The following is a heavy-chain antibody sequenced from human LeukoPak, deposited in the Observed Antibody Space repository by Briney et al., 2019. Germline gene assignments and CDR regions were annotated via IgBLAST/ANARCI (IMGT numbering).Heavy chain of an antibody. V-gene: IGHV4-59*01. J-gene: IGHJ5*02. CDR3: ASSSRGGGWFDP. CDR2: IYYSGST. CDR1: GGSISSYY. D-gene: IGHD6-6*01. Sequence: SETLSLTCTVSGGSISSYYCSWIRQPPGKGLEWIGYIYYSGSTNYNPSLKSRLTISVDTSKNQFSLKLSSVTAADTAVYYCASSSRGGGWFDPWGQGTLVTVSS.